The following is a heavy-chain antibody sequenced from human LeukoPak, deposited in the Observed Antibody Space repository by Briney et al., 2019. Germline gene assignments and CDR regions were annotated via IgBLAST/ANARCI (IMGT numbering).Heavy chain of an antibody. CDR2: IIPILGIA. CDR3: ARDSAGSSWYNPYYYYGMDV. D-gene: IGHD6-13*01. Sequence: SVKVSCKASGGTFSSYAISWVRQAPGQGLEWMGRIIPILGIANYAQKFQGRVTITADKSTSTAYMELSSLRSEDTAVYYCARDSAGSSWYNPYYYYGMDVWGQGTTVTVSS. V-gene: IGHV1-69*04. J-gene: IGHJ6*02. CDR1: GGTFSSYA.